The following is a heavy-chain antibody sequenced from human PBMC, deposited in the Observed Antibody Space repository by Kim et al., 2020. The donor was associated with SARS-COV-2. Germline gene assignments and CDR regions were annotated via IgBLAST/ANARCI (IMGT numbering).Heavy chain of an antibody. Sequence: GGSLRLSCAAPGFTFSSYWMTWVRQAPGKGLEWVANIKQDGNQKYYVDSVKGRFTISRDNAKNSLYLQMNSLRAKDTAVYYCARDGGLYSSGKDAFDIWGQGTMVTVSS. CDR2: IKQDGNQK. V-gene: IGHV3-7*01. CDR1: GFTFSSYW. D-gene: IGHD6-19*01. CDR3: ARDGGLYSSGKDAFDI. J-gene: IGHJ3*02.